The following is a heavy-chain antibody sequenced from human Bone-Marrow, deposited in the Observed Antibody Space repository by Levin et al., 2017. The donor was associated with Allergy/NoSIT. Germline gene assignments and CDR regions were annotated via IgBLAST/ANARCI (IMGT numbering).Heavy chain of an antibody. V-gene: IGHV3-7*01. Sequence: GESLKISCAASGFTFGIHWMNWVRQTPGKGLEWVANINKDGNEEYYVDSVKGRFTISRDNAQNSLYLYMNSLRVEDTALYYCARGVNSAFDNWGQGTLVTVSS. D-gene: IGHD2-21*01. CDR3: ARGVNSAFDN. J-gene: IGHJ4*02. CDR2: INKDGNEE. CDR1: GFTFGIHW.